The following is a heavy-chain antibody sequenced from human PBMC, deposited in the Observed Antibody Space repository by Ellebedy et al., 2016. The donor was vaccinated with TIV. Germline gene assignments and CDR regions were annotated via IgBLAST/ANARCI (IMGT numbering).Heavy chain of an antibody. Sequence: SETLSLXCTVSGGSISSYYWSWIRQPPGKGLEWIGYIYYSGSTNYNPSLKSRVTISVDTSKNQFSLRLSSVTAADTAVYYCARGLDSGDYWGQGTLVTVSS. CDR2: IYYSGST. D-gene: IGHD3-10*01. J-gene: IGHJ4*02. V-gene: IGHV4-59*12. CDR1: GGSISSYY. CDR3: ARGLDSGDY.